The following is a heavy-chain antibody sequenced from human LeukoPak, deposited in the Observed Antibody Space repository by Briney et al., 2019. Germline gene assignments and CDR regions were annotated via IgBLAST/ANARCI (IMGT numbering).Heavy chain of an antibody. D-gene: IGHD6-13*01. CDR2: ISGSGGST. Sequence: PGGSLRLSCAASGFTFSNYAMSWVRQAPGKGLEWVSGISGSGGSTYYADSVKGRFTISRDNSKNTLYLQMNSLRAEDTAVYYCAKVFDPSSSWSYYYYYGMDVWGQGTTVTVSS. J-gene: IGHJ6*02. CDR1: GFTFSNYA. CDR3: AKVFDPSSSWSYYYYYGMDV. V-gene: IGHV3-23*01.